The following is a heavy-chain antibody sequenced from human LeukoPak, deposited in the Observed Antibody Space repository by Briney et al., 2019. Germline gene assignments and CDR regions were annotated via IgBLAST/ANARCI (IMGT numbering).Heavy chain of an antibody. V-gene: IGHV3-23*01. Sequence: GGSLTLSCAASGFTFSSYAMSWVRQAPGKGLEWVSAISGSGGSTDYADSVKGRFTISRDNTKNSLYLKMNSLRAEDASVYYCAKEPPAGYSSSWYSDYWGQGTLVTVSS. D-gene: IGHD6-13*01. CDR1: GFTFSSYA. CDR2: ISGSGGST. CDR3: AKEPPAGYSSSWYSDY. J-gene: IGHJ4*02.